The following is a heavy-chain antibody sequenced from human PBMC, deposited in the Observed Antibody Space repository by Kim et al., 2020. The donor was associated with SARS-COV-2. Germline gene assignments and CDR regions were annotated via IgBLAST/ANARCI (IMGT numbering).Heavy chain of an antibody. CDR1: GFTVSSNY. CDR2: IYSGGST. J-gene: IGHJ6*03. V-gene: IGHV3-53*04. D-gene: IGHD3-16*01. CDR3: ARDLLDVRGEDMDV. Sequence: GGSLRLSCAASGFTVSSNYMSWVRQAPGKGLEWVSVIYSGGSTYYADSVKGRFTISRHNSKNTLYLQMNSLRAEDTAVYYCARDLLDVRGEDMDVWGKGTTVTVSS.